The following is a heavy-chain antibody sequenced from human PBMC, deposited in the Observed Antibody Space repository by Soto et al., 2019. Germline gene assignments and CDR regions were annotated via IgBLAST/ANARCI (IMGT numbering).Heavy chain of an antibody. Sequence: SETLSLTCAVYGVSFSGYYWSWIRQPPGKGLEWIGEINHSGSTNYNPSLKSRVTISEDTSKNQFSLKLSSVTAADTAVYYCARESYGMDVWGQGTTVTVSS. J-gene: IGHJ6*02. V-gene: IGHV4-34*01. CDR3: ARESYGMDV. CDR1: GVSFSGYY. CDR2: INHSGST.